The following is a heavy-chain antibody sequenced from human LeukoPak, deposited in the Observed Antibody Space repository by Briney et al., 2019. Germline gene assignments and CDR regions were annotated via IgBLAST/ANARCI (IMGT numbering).Heavy chain of an antibody. J-gene: IGHJ4*02. D-gene: IGHD5-24*01. CDR3: ARASNPWLQLS. V-gene: IGHV3-11*05. CDR2: ISSSSYT. CDR1: GFTFSDYY. Sequence: PGGSLRLSCAASGFTFSDYYMSWIRQAPGKGLEWVSYISSSSYTNYADSVKGRFTISRDNAKNSLYLQMNSLRAEDTAVYYCARASNPWLQLSWGQGTLVTVSS.